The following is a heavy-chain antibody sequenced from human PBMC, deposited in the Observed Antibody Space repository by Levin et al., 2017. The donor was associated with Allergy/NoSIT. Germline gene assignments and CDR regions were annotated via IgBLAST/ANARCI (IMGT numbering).Heavy chain of an antibody. CDR3: ATLVAGTRDY. J-gene: IGHJ4*02. Sequence: GESLKISCKVSGYTLTELSMHWVRQAPGKGLEWIGGFDPEDGETIYAQKVQGRVTMTEDTSTDTAYMELSSLRSEDTAVYYCATLVAGTRDYWGQGTLVTVSS. V-gene: IGHV1-24*01. D-gene: IGHD2-15*01. CDR2: FDPEDGET. CDR1: GYTLTELS.